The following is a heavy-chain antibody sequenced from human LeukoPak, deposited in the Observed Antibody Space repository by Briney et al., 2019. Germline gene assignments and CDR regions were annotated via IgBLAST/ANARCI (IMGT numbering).Heavy chain of an antibody. J-gene: IGHJ4*02. Sequence: GGSLRLSCAASGFTFSRYWMSWARQAPGKGLEWVASVKEDGSQKNYADTVKGRFSISRDNAKKSLVLQMNSLRADDTAVYYCAREAYWGPGTLVTVSS. CDR2: VKEDGSQK. CDR1: GFTFSRYW. CDR3: AREAY. V-gene: IGHV3-7*01.